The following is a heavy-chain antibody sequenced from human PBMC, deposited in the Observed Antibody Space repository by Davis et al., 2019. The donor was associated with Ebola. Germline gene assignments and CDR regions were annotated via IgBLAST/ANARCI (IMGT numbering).Heavy chain of an antibody. Sequence: ASVKVSCKASGGTFSSYAISWVRQAPGQGLEWMGWISAYNGNTNYAQKLQGRVTMTTDTSTSTAYMELRSLRSDDTAVYYCARAPRNRGSYFDYWGQGTLVTVSS. D-gene: IGHD3-16*01. V-gene: IGHV1-18*01. CDR3: ARAPRNRGSYFDY. CDR1: GGTFSSYA. J-gene: IGHJ4*02. CDR2: ISAYNGNT.